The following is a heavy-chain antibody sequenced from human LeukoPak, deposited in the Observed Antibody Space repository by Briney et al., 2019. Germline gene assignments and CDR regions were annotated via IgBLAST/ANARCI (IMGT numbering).Heavy chain of an antibody. CDR1: GFTVSSNY. CDR3: ARDRDSEGQQLGWFDP. J-gene: IGHJ5*02. Sequence: GGSLRLSCAASGFTVSSNYMSWVRQAPGKGLEWVSVIYSGGSTYYADSVKGRFTISRHNSKNTLYLQMNSLRAEDTAVYYCARDRDSEGQQLGWFDPWGQGTLVTVSS. V-gene: IGHV3-53*04. D-gene: IGHD6-13*01. CDR2: IYSGGST.